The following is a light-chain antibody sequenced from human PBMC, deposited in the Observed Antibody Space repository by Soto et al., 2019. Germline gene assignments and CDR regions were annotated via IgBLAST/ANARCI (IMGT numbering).Light chain of an antibody. V-gene: IGKV3-15*01. Sequence: EIGMTQSPATLSVSTGERATLSCRASQSVSSDLAWYHQKPGQAPRLLIYGASTRATGIPARFSGSGSGTEFTLTINSLQSEDFAVYYCQQYNNWPRTFGQGTKVDIK. CDR3: QQYNNWPRT. J-gene: IGKJ1*01. CDR1: QSVSSD. CDR2: GAS.